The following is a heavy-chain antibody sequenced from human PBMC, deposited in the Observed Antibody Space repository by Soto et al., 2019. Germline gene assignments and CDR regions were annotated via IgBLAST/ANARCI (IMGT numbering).Heavy chain of an antibody. J-gene: IGHJ3*02. CDR1: GGSISNSY. V-gene: IGHV4-59*12. Sequence: PSETLSLPCTVSGGSISNSYRSWIRQPPGKGLEWIGYISYSGNTNYNPSLKSRVSISADTSKNQFSLQLNSVTHEDTAVYYCARSLAGGRRAGVPDLAFDIWGQGTMVTVSS. CDR2: ISYSGNT. CDR3: ARSLAGGRRAGVPDLAFDI. D-gene: IGHD3-16*02.